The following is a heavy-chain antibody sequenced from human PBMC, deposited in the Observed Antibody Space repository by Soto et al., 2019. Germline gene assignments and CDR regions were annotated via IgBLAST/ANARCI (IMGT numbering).Heavy chain of an antibody. CDR2: IYYTGTT. Sequence: QVQLQESGPGLVKPSETLSLTCTVSGGSISGGDYYWTWIRQSPGKGLELIGHIYYTGTTYYNPSLKSRVTISVDTSNNQFSLSLNSMTATDAAVYYCARGMGMIRRRDSWGQWTLVIVSP. J-gene: IGHJ4*02. D-gene: IGHD3-22*01. CDR3: ARGMGMIRRRDS. V-gene: IGHV4-30-4*01. CDR1: GGSISGGDYY.